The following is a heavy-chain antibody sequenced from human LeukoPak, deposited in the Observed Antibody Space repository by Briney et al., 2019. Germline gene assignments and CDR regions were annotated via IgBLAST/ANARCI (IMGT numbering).Heavy chain of an antibody. Sequence: ASVKVSCKASGYTFTSYYMHWVRQAPGQGLEWMGIINPSGGSTSYAQKFQGRVTMTRDTSTSTVYMEPSSLRSEDTAVYYCARVGSSGYYYSSNFDYWGQGTLVTVSS. CDR3: ARVGSSGYYYSSNFDY. V-gene: IGHV1-46*01. D-gene: IGHD3-22*01. J-gene: IGHJ4*02. CDR2: INPSGGST. CDR1: GYTFTSYY.